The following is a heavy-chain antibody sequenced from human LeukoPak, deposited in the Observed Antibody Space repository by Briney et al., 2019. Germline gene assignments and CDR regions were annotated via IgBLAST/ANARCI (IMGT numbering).Heavy chain of an antibody. CDR2: INHSGST. CDR1: GGSFSGYY. D-gene: IGHD6-13*01. V-gene: IGHV4-34*01. J-gene: IGHJ4*02. CDR3: ARDTLKQQLVKTRQFDY. Sequence: SETLSLTCAVYGGSFSGYYWSWIRQPPGKGLEWIGEINHSGSTNYNPSLKSRVTISVDTSKNQFSLKLSSVTAADTAVYYCARDTLKQQLVKTRQFDYCGQGTLVTVPS.